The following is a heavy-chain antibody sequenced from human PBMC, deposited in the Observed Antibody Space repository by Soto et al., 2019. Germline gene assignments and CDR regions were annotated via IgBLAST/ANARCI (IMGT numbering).Heavy chain of an antibody. CDR1: GGTFSSYA. D-gene: IGHD6-6*01. Sequence: QVQLVQSGAEVKKPGSSVKVSCKASGGTFSSYAISWVRQAPGQGLEWMGGIIPIFGTANYAQKFQGRVTITADESTSTAYMELSSLRSEDTAVYYCARGPEYSSHEVDWYLDLWGRGTLVTVSS. CDR2: IIPIFGTA. CDR3: ARGPEYSSHEVDWYLDL. V-gene: IGHV1-69*01. J-gene: IGHJ2*01.